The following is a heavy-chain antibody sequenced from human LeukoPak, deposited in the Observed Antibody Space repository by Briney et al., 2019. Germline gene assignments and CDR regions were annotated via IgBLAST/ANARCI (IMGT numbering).Heavy chain of an antibody. CDR3: ARGSGYYYGDFDY. V-gene: IGHV4-39*01. CDR1: GGSISSSNYY. Sequence: PSETLSLTCTVSGGSISSSNYYWGWLRQPPGKGLEWIGSIYYSGSAYYNPSLKSRVTISVDTSKNQFSLKLSSVTAADTAVYYCARGSGYYYGDFDYWGQGTLVTVSS. CDR2: IYYSGSA. D-gene: IGHD3-22*01. J-gene: IGHJ4*02.